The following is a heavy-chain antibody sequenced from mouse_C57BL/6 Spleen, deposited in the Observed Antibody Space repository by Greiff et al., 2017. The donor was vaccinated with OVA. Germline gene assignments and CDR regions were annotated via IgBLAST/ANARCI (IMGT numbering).Heavy chain of an antibody. CDR2: INYDGSST. D-gene: IGHD2-3*01. J-gene: IGHJ4*01. Sequence: EVQLVESEGGLVQPGSSMKLSCTASGFTFSDYYMAWVRQVPEKGLEWVANINYDGSSTYYLDSLKSRFIISRDNAKNILYLQMSSLKSEDTATYYCAREGDGSMDYWSQGTSVTVSS. CDR1: GFTFSDYY. CDR3: AREGDGSMDY. V-gene: IGHV5-16*01.